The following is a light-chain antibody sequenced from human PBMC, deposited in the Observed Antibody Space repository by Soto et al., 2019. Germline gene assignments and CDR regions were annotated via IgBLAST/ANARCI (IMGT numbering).Light chain of an antibody. V-gene: IGKV3-20*01. CDR2: GAS. CDR3: QQYFDGPQS. J-gene: IGKJ1*01. Sequence: EIVLTQSPGTLSLSPGEGATLSCRASQSVSNNYLAWYQQKPGQAPRLLIYGASNRATGIPDRFSGSGSGTEFTLTISSLQSEDFAVFYCQQYFDGPQSLGQGTKVDIK. CDR1: QSVSNNY.